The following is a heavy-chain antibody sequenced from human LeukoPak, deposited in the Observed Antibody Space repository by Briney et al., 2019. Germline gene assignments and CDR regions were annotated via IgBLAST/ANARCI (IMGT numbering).Heavy chain of an antibody. CDR3: ARSMYYYYYYMDV. CDR2: INHSGST. V-gene: IGHV4-34*01. D-gene: IGHD2/OR15-2a*01. Sequence: SETLSLTCAVYGGSFSGYYWSWIRQPPGEGLEWIGEINHSGSTNYNPSLKSRVTISVDTSKNQFSLKLSSVTAADTAVYYCARSMYYYYYYMDVWGKGTTVTVSS. CDR1: GGSFSGYY. J-gene: IGHJ6*03.